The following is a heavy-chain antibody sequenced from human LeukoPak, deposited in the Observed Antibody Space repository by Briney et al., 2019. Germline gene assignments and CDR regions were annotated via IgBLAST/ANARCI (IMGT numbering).Heavy chain of an antibody. CDR2: ISGSGGST. CDR1: GFAFSSYA. CDR3: AKDPPLYDSSGYYFS. V-gene: IGHV3-23*01. D-gene: IGHD3-22*01. Sequence: GGSLRLSCAASGFAFSSYAMSWVRQAPGKGLEWVSAISGSGGSTYYADSVKGRFTISRDNSKNTLYLQMNSLRAEDTAVYYCAKDPPLYDSSGYYFSWGQGTLVTVSS. J-gene: IGHJ4*02.